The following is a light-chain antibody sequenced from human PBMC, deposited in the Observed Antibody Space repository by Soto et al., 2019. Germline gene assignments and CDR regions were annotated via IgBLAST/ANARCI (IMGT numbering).Light chain of an antibody. CDR1: SSDVGTYNL. CDR2: EGS. CDR3: CSYAAGSAPYV. V-gene: IGLV2-23*01. J-gene: IGLJ1*01. Sequence: QAVLTQPASVSGSPGQSITISCTGNSSDVGTYNLVSWYQQHPGKAPKLMLYEGSKRPSGVSNRFSGSNSGNTASLTISGLQAEDEADYYCCSYAAGSAPYVFGTGSKVTV.